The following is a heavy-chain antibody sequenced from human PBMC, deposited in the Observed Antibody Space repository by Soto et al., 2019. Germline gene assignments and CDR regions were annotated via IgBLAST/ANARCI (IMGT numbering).Heavy chain of an antibody. CDR3: ARDYYDSSGYHWFDS. D-gene: IGHD3-22*01. J-gene: IGHJ5*01. CDR2: INAGNGNT. V-gene: IGHV1-3*01. Sequence: ASVKVSCKASGYNFTSYAMHWVRQAPGQRLEWMGWINAGNGNTKYSQKCQGRVTITRDTSASTAYMELSSLRYEDTALYYCARDYYDSSGYHWFDSWGQGTLVTVSS. CDR1: GYNFTSYA.